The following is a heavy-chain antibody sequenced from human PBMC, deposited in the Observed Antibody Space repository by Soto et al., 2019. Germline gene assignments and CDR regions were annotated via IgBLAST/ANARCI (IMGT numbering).Heavy chain of an antibody. V-gene: IGHV3-23*01. CDR2: ISGSGGTT. J-gene: IGHJ6*04. CDR3: AKDRAGFCSGGSCYSGMDV. CDR1: GFTFSNYA. Sequence: EVQRLESGGGLVQPGGSLRLSCAASGFTFSNYAMTWVRQAPGKGLEWVSSISGSGGTTYYADSVKGRVTISRDNSRGTLYLQMNSLRAEDTAVHYCAKDRAGFCSGGSCYSGMDVWGKGTTVTVSS. D-gene: IGHD2-15*01.